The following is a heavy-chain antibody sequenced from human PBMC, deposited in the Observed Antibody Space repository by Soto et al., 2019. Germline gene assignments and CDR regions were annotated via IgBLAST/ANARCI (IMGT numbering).Heavy chain of an antibody. Sequence: QLQLQESGSGLVKPSQTLSLTCAVSGGSISSGGYSWSWIRQPPGKGLEWIGYMYHIGSTYYNPPLKSRVTNSMDTSKNQFALKLHSVTAADTAVYYCPRGHDANDDWGQGTLVTVAS. D-gene: IGHD2-8*01. V-gene: IGHV4-30-2*01. CDR3: PRGHDANDD. CDR1: GGSISSGGYS. J-gene: IGHJ4*02. CDR2: MYHIGST.